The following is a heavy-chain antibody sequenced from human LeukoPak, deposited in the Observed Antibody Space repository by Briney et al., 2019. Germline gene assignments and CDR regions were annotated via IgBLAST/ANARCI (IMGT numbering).Heavy chain of an antibody. J-gene: IGHJ4*02. CDR3: ASTPYSSGWYYFDY. CDR1: GYTFTSYY. V-gene: IGHV1-18*04. D-gene: IGHD6-19*01. CDR2: ISAYNGNT. Sequence: ASVKVSCKASGYTFTSYYMHWVRQAPGQGLEWMGWISAYNGNTNYAQKLQGRVTMTTDTSTSTAYMELRSLRSDDTAVYYCASTPYSSGWYYFDYWGQGTLVTVSS.